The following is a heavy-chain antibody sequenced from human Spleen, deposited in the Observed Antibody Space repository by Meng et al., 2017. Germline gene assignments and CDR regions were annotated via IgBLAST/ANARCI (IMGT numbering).Heavy chain of an antibody. V-gene: IGHV2-5*02. D-gene: IGHD1-26*01. J-gene: IGHJ4*02. Sequence: IHLKESGSPPVSTPQHLTRTCPFPGFHCRSGGVAVGWIRQPPGKALEWLALIFWDDEERYSPSLKSRLTITKDTSKNRVVLTMTTMDPVDTATYYCAHAGMVGTTTLFYFDYWGQGTLVTVSS. CDR1: GFHCRSGGVA. CDR3: AHAGMVGTTTLFYFDY. CDR2: IFWDDEE.